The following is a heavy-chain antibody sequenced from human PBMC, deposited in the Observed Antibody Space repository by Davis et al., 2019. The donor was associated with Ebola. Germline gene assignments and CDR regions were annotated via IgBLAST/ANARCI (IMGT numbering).Heavy chain of an antibody. CDR1: GFTFSGSA. D-gene: IGHD3-16*02. Sequence: PSETLSLTCAASGFTFSGSAMHWVRQASGKGLEWVGRIRSKANSYATAYAASVKGRFTISRDDSKNTAYLQMNSLKTEDTAVYYCARGNLGELSNWFDPWGQGTLVTVSS. V-gene: IGHV3-73*01. CDR3: ARGNLGELSNWFDP. J-gene: IGHJ5*02. CDR2: IRSKANSYAT.